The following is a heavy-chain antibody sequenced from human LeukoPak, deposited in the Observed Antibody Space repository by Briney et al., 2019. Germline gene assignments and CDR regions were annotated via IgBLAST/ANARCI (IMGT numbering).Heavy chain of an antibody. J-gene: IGHJ1*01. D-gene: IGHD3-10*01. CDR3: ARSYGSGTIQH. Sequence: PGGSLRLSCAASGFTFSSYSMNWVRQAPGKGLEWVSYISSSSSTIYYADSVKGRFTISRDNAKNSLYLQMNSLRAEGTAVYYCARSYGSGTIQHWGQGTLVTVSS. CDR2: ISSSSSTI. V-gene: IGHV3-48*01. CDR1: GFTFSSYS.